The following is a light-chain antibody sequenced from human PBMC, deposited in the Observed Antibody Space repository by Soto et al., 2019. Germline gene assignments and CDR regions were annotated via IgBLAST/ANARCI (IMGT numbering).Light chain of an antibody. CDR2: GDS. CDR1: SSNIGAGYH. J-gene: IGLJ2*01. CDR3: QSYDSSLSGSVV. V-gene: IGLV1-40*01. Sequence: QSVLTQPPSVSGAPGQRVAISCTGSSSNIGAGYHVHWYQQLPGTAPKLLIYGDSNRPSGVPHRFSGSKSGTSASLAITGLQAEDEADYFCQSYDSSLSGSVVFGGGTQLTVL.